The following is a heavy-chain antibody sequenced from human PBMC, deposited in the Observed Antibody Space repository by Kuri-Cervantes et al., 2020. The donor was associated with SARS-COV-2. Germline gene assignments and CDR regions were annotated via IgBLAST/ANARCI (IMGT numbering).Heavy chain of an antibody. CDR3: ARNLVCFGELLYPPAGAFDN. D-gene: IGHD3-10*01. V-gene: IGHV4-39*01. CDR2: IYYSGST. J-gene: IGHJ3*02. CDR1: GGSISSSCYY. Sequence: SETLSLTCTVSGGSISSSCYYWGWIRQPPGKGLEWIGSIYYSGSTYYNPSLKSRVTISVDTSKNQFSLKLSSVTAADTAVYYCARNLVCFGELLYPPAGAFDNWGQGTMVTVSS.